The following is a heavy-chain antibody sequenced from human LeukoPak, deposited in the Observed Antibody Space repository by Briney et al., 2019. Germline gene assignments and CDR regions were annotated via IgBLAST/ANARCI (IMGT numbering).Heavy chain of an antibody. CDR2: INWNGGST. J-gene: IGHJ4*02. D-gene: IGHD3-10*01. V-gene: IGHV3-20*04. CDR3: ARDLDRRLGLFGVY. CDR1: GFTFSDYY. Sequence: GGSLRLSCAASGFTFSDYYMSWIRQAPGKGLEWVSGINWNGGSTGYADSVKGRFTISRDNAKNSLYLQMNSLRAEDTALYYCARDLDRRLGLFGVYWGQGTLVTVSS.